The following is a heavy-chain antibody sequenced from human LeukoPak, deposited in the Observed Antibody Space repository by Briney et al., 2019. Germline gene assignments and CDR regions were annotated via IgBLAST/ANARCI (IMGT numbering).Heavy chain of an antibody. CDR1: GYTLTELS. Sequence: ASVKVSCKVSGYTLTELSMHWLRQAPGKGLEWMGGFDPEDGETIYAQKFQGRVTMTEDTSTDTAYMELSSLRSEDTAVYYCATPVARNYYFDYWGQGTLVTVSS. CDR3: ATPVARNYYFDY. J-gene: IGHJ4*02. D-gene: IGHD5-12*01. CDR2: FDPEDGET. V-gene: IGHV1-24*01.